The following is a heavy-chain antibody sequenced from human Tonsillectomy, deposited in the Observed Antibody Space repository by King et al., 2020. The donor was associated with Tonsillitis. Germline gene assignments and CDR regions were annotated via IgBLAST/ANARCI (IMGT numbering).Heavy chain of an antibody. Sequence: QLVQSGAEVKKPGSSVKVSCKASGGSFSSYAISWVRQAPGQGLEWMGRIIPILGIANYAQKFQGRVTITADKSTSTAYMELSSLRSEDTAVYYCARNTDHGDEIVSWGQGTLVTVSS. CDR2: IIPILGIA. D-gene: IGHD4-17*01. CDR3: ARNTDHGDEIVS. CDR1: GGSFSSYA. V-gene: IGHV1-69*09. J-gene: IGHJ4*02.